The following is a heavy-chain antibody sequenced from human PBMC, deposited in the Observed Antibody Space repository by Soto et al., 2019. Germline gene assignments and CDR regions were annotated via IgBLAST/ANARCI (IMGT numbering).Heavy chain of an antibody. V-gene: IGHV5-51*01. D-gene: IGHD6-6*01. CDR1: GYSFTNYF. Sequence: PWESLNISCKGSGYSFTNYFIAWVRQMPGKGLEWMGIIYAADSDTRNNPSFQGQVTISVDKSISTAYLQWSSLKASDTAMYYCARGGSSAGKVDYWGQGTLVTVS. CDR2: IYAADSDT. CDR3: ARGGSSAGKVDY. J-gene: IGHJ4*02.